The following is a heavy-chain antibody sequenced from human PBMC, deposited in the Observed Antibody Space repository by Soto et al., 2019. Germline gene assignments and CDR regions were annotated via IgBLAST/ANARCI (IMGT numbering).Heavy chain of an antibody. CDR3: ASLGRHG. CDR2: IKQDGSEK. V-gene: IGHV3-7*01. D-gene: IGHD3-16*01. Sequence: GSLSLSCAASGFTFSDSWMDWVRQAPGKGPEWVANIKQDGSEKNYVDSVKGRFTISRENAKNSLYLQMNSLRAEETAVYYCASLGRHGWGQGTTVTVSS. CDR1: GFTFSDSW. J-gene: IGHJ6*02.